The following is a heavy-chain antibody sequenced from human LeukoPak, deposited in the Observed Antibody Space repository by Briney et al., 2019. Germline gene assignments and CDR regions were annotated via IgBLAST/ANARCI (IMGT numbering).Heavy chain of an antibody. CDR3: ARTRSYPFDY. CDR2: IYHSGTT. V-gene: IGHV4-38-2*02. Sequence: SETLSLTCTVSGYSISTGYFWGWIRQTPGKGLEWIGSIYHSGTTYYNPSLKSRVTISVDTSENQFSLKLSSVTAADTAVYYCARTRSYPFDYWGQGTLVTVSS. CDR1: GYSISTGYF. J-gene: IGHJ4*02. D-gene: IGHD5-18*01.